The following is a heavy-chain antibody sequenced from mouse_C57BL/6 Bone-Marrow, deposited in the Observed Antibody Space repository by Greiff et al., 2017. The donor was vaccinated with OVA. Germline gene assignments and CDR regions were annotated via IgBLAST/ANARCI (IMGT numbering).Heavy chain of an antibody. CDR3: AKKSFWYFDV. Sequence: VQLQQSGAELARPGASVKLSCKASGYTFTSYGISWVKQRTGQGLEWIGEIYPRSGNTYYNEKFKGKATLTADKSSSTAYMELRSLTSEDSAVYFCAKKSFWYFDVWGTGTTVTVSS. CDR1: GYTFTSYG. V-gene: IGHV1-81*01. CDR2: IYPRSGNT. J-gene: IGHJ1*03. D-gene: IGHD1-3*01.